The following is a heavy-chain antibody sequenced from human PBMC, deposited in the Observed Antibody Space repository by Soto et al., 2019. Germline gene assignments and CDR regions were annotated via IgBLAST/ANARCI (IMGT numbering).Heavy chain of an antibody. D-gene: IGHD2-15*01. J-gene: IGHJ4*02. Sequence: GGSLRLSCAASGFTFISYAMSWISQAPGKGLEWVSLISGSGGGTYYADSVKGRFTISRDNSKNTLYLQMNSLRAEDTAVFYCAKHLSNGSPDYWGQGTLVTVSS. V-gene: IGHV3-23*01. CDR2: ISGSGGGT. CDR3: AKHLSNGSPDY. CDR1: GFTFISYA.